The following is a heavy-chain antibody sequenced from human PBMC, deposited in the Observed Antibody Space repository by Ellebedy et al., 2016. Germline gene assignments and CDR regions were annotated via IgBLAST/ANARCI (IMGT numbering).Heavy chain of an antibody. CDR3: ARESLVGGDYYPDI. CDR1: GYSISSGYY. V-gene: IGHV4-38-2*02. J-gene: IGHJ3*02. Sequence: SETLSLTXTVSGYSISSGYYWGWIRQPPGKGLEWIGNFYHSGGPYYNPSLKSRLTISVDTSKNQFSLKLSSVTAADTAVYYCARESLVGGDYYPDIWGQGTTVTVSS. CDR2: FYHSGGP. D-gene: IGHD4-17*01.